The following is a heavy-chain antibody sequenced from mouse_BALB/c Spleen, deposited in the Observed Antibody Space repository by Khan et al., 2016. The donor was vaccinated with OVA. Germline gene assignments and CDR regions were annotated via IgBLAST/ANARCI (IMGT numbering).Heavy chain of an antibody. CDR3: ARQPYYHYNIMDY. J-gene: IGHJ4*01. CDR2: IWNDGST. V-gene: IGHV2-6-1*01. Sequence: VQLQESGPGLVAPSQSLSNTCTISGFSLTNYGVHWVRQPPGKGLEWLVVIWNDGSTTYNSTLKSRLTISKDNSKNQVFLKMNSLQTDDTAVYFCARQPYYHYNIMDYWGQGTSVTVSS. CDR1: GFSLTNYG. D-gene: IGHD2-10*01.